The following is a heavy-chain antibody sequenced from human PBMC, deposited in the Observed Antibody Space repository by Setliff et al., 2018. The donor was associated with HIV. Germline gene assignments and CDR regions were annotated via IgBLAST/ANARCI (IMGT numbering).Heavy chain of an antibody. Sequence: TSETLSLTCTVSGGIISSDSFFWSWIRQPAGKGLEWIGHISATGSTNYNPSLKSRVTISVDTSKNQFSLKLSSVTAADTAMYYCGAGSNYDDSGYYSPYFDYWGQGALVTVSS. CDR3: GAGSNYDDSGYYSPYFDY. V-gene: IGHV4-61*09. CDR2: ISATGST. D-gene: IGHD3-3*01. J-gene: IGHJ4*02. CDR1: GGIISSDSFF.